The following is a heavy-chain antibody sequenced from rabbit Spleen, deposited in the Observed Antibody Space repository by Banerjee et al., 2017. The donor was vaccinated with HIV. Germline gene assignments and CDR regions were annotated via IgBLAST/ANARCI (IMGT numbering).Heavy chain of an antibody. CDR2: IDGTIGAA. J-gene: IGHJ4*01. CDR1: GFSFSNKAV. V-gene: IGHV1S45*01. Sequence: QEQLVESGGGLVKPEGSLKLSCTASGFSFSNKAVMCWVRQAPGKGLEWIGCIDGTIGAAYYASWAKGRFTISRHNAQNTLYLQLNSLTAADTATYFCARDLDGVIGWNFNLWGPGTLVTVS. CDR3: ARDLDGVIGWNFNL. D-gene: IGHD4-1*01.